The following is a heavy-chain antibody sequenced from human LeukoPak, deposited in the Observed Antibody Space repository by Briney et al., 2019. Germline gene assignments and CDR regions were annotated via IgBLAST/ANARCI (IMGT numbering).Heavy chain of an antibody. V-gene: IGHV3-23*01. CDR2: ISGNGAST. Sequence: GGSLRLSCAASGLTFSSYAMSWVRQGPGRGLEWVSAISGNGASTYYADSVKGRLTISRDNSKNTLYLQMNSLRAEDTAVYYCAKLSFYFDFWGQGTLVTVSS. CDR1: GLTFSSYA. J-gene: IGHJ4*02. CDR3: AKLSFYFDF.